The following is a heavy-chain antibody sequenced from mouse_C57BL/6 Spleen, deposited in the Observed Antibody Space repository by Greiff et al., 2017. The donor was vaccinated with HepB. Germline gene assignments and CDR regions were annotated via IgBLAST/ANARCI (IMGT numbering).Heavy chain of an antibody. V-gene: IGHV14-1*01. D-gene: IGHD1-1*01. Sequence: EVKLMESGAELVRPGASVKLSCTASGFNIKDYYMHWVKQRPEQGLEWIGRIDPEDGDTEYAPKFQGKATMTADTSSNTAYLQLSSLTSEDTAVYYCTRPYYYGSSFDYWGQGTTLTVSS. CDR2: IDPEDGDT. CDR1: GFNIKDYY. J-gene: IGHJ2*01. CDR3: TRPYYYGSSFDY.